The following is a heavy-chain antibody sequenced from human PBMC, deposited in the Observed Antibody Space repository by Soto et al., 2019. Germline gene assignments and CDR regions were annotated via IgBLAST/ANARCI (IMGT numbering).Heavy chain of an antibody. CDR2: IIPILGIA. Sequence: QVQLVQSGAEVKKPGSSVKVSCEASGGTFSSYTISWVRQAPGQGLEWMGRIIPILGIANYAQKFQGRVTITADKSTSTAYMELSSLRSEDTAVYYCARSSGGDYSDYWGQGTLVTVSS. D-gene: IGHD4-17*01. CDR1: GGTFSSYT. CDR3: ARSSGGDYSDY. V-gene: IGHV1-69*02. J-gene: IGHJ4*02.